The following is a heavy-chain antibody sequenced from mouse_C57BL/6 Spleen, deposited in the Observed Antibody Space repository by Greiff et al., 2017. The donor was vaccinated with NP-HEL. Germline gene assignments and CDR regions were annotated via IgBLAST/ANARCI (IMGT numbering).Heavy chain of an antibody. CDR2: IDPNSGGT. V-gene: IGHV1-72*01. J-gene: IGHJ2*01. Sequence: QVQLQQPGAELVKPGASVKLSCKASGYTFTSYWMHWVKQRPGRGLEWIGRIDPNSGGTKYNEKFKSKATLTVDKPSSTAYMQLSILTSEDSAVYYCAREDYDYDGYYFDYWGQGTTLTVSS. D-gene: IGHD2-4*01. CDR3: AREDYDYDGYYFDY. CDR1: GYTFTSYW.